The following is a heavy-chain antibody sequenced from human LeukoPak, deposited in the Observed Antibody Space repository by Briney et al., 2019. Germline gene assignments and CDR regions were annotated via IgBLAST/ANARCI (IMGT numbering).Heavy chain of an antibody. V-gene: IGHV1-69*05. CDR2: IIPIFGTA. Sequence: GSSVKVSCKASGGTFSSYAISWVRQAPGQGLEWMGGIIPIFGTANYAQKFQGRVTITTDESTSIAYMELSSLRSEDTAVYYCARENSHDFWSGYFNWFDPWGQGTLVTVSS. D-gene: IGHD3-3*01. CDR1: GGTFSSYA. J-gene: IGHJ5*02. CDR3: ARENSHDFWSGYFNWFDP.